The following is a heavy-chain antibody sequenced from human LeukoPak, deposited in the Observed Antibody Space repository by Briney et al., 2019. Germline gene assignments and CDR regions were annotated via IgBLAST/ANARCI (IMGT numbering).Heavy chain of an antibody. CDR2: ISGSGTTI. J-gene: IGHJ3*01. CDR3: GRDFGLVGTKRSFDL. CDR1: GFTFTDYY. V-gene: IGHV3-11*01. D-gene: IGHD1-7*01. Sequence: GGSLRLSCAASGFTFTDYYMGWIRQAPGKGLERLSYISGSGTTIFHADCVKGRFTISRDNAKNSVDLQMNSVRAEDTGVYYCGRDFGLVGTKRSFDLWGQGTMVTVSS.